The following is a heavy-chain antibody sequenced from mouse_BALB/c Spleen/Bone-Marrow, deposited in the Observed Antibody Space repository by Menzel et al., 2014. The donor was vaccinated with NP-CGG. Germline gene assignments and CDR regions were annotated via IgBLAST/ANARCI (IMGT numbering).Heavy chain of an antibody. D-gene: IGHD1-1*01. CDR1: GFPFSSYG. V-gene: IGHV5-6*03. CDR3: ASGNYYAMDY. CDR2: ISSGGSYT. Sequence: EVNVVESGGGLVQPGGSLKLSCAASGFPFSSYGMSWVRQTPDKRLEWVATISSGGSYTYYPDSVKGRFTISRDNAKNTLCLQMSSLKSEDTAIYYCASGNYYAMDYWGQGTSVTVSS. J-gene: IGHJ4*01.